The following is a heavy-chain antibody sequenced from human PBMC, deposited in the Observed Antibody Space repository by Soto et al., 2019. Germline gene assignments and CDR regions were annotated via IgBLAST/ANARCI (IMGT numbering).Heavy chain of an antibody. CDR1: GGSISGYY. CDR3: ARSTYYDFWSGTYYFDY. V-gene: IGHV4-59*01. Sequence: SETLSLTCTVSGGSISGYYWSWIRQPPGKGLEWIGYIHYSSNTIYNPSLKSRLTISVDTSKSQFSLKLSSVTAADTAVYYCARSTYYDFWSGTYYFDYWGQGTLVTVSS. D-gene: IGHD3-3*01. J-gene: IGHJ4*02. CDR2: IHYSSNT.